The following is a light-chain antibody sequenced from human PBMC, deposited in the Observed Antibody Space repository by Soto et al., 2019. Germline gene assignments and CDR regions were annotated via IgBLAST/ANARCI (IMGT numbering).Light chain of an antibody. V-gene: IGKV1-5*01. J-gene: IGKJ1*01. Sequence: DIQMTQSPSTLSASVGDRVTITCRATQNIYGWLAWYQQKSGKAPKLLIYDASSLESGVPSRFSGSGIGTEFTVTISSLLLDDFATYNCQEHKSYPLTVGRGTKVQV. CDR3: QEHKSYPLT. CDR2: DAS. CDR1: QNIYGW.